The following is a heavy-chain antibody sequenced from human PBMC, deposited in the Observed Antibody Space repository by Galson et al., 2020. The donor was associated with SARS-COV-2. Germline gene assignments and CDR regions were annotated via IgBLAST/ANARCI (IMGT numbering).Heavy chain of an antibody. D-gene: IGHD2-8*01. J-gene: IGHJ6*02. CDR1: GYTFTSYG. V-gene: IGHV1-18*04. Sequence: ASVKVSCKASGYTFTSYGISWVRQAPGQGLEWMGWISAYNGNTNYAQKLQGRVTMTTDTSTSTAYMELRSLRSDDTAVYYCARDFFLSSMEYAMGGAYYYYGMDVWGQGTTVTVSS. CDR2: ISAYNGNT. CDR3: ARDFFLSSMEYAMGGAYYYYGMDV.